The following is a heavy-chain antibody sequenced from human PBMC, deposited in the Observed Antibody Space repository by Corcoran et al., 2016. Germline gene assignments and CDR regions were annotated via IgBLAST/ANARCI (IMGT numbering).Heavy chain of an antibody. D-gene: IGHD6-13*01. CDR2: IYYSGST. CDR1: GGSISSYY. CDR3: ARDRAIAAADHQPYYYYYYGMDV. Sequence: QVQLQESGPGLVKPSETLSLTCTVSGGSISSYYWSWIRQPPGKGLEWIGYIYYSGSTNYNPSLKSRVTISVDTSKNQFSLKLSSVTAADTAVYYCARDRAIAAADHQPYYYYYYGMDVWGQGTTVTVSS. V-gene: IGHV4-59*01. J-gene: IGHJ6*02.